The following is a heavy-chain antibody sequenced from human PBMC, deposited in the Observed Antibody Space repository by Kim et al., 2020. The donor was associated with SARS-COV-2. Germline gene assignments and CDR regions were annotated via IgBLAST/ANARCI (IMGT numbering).Heavy chain of an antibody. J-gene: IGHJ4*02. D-gene: IGHD1-26*01. V-gene: IGHV3-30*07. Sequence: DSVKGRFTISRDNSKNPLYLQMNSLRAEDTAVYYCARDGGVGATTGLDYWGQGTLVTVSS. CDR3: ARDGGVGATTGLDY.